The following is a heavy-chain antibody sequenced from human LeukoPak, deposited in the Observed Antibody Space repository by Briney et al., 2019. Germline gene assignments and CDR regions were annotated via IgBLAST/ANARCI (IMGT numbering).Heavy chain of an antibody. CDR1: GYSFTSYY. Sequence: ASVNVSCKASGYSFTSYYMHWVRQAPGQGLEWMGIINPSGGSTSYAQKFQGRVTMTRDTSTSTVYMELSSLRSEDTAVYYCARAHTPNSSSWYYYYYYMDVWGKGTTVTVSS. CDR2: INPSGGST. D-gene: IGHD6-13*01. CDR3: ARAHTPNSSSWYYYYYYMDV. J-gene: IGHJ6*03. V-gene: IGHV1-46*01.